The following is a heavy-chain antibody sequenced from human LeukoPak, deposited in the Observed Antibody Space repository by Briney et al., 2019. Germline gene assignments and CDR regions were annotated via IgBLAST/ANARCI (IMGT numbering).Heavy chain of an antibody. Sequence: GASVKVSCKASGYTFTSYDINWVRQATGQGLEWVGWMNPNSGNTGYAQKFQGRVTMTRNTSISTAYMELSSLRSEDTAVYYCARGFRRHYYDSSGSSGYRGQGTLVTVSS. V-gene: IGHV1-8*01. CDR2: MNPNSGNT. CDR1: GYTFTSYD. J-gene: IGHJ4*02. D-gene: IGHD3-22*01. CDR3: ARGFRRHYYDSSGSSGY.